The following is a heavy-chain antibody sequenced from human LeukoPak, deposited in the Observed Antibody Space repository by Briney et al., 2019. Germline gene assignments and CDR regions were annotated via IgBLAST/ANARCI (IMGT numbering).Heavy chain of an antibody. J-gene: IGHJ4*02. CDR1: GFSFSSYI. D-gene: IGHD5-18*01. CDR2: MSGSGGHT. CDR3: AKERYNYGQYYFDY. Sequence: GGSLRLSCVGSGFSFSSYIVSWVRQAPGKGLEWVSGMSGSGGHTNYADSVKGRFTISRDNARNTVYLQMNSLRVEDTAVYYCAKERYNYGQYYFDYWGQGTLVTVSS. V-gene: IGHV3-23*01.